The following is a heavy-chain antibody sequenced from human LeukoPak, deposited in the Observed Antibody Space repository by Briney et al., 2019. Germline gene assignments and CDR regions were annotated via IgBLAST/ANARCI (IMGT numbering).Heavy chain of an antibody. CDR3: AKDFRIGYSAHFDY. CDR1: GFTFRSHA. CDR2: IYENGGTT. V-gene: IGHV3-23*01. J-gene: IGHJ4*02. D-gene: IGHD2-21*01. Sequence: GGSLRLSCVGSGFTFRSHAMSWVRQAPEEGLEFVSGIYENGGTTYYADSVKGRFSISRDNPKNTLYLQMDSLRGEDTAVYYCAKDFRIGYSAHFDYWGQGALVTVSS.